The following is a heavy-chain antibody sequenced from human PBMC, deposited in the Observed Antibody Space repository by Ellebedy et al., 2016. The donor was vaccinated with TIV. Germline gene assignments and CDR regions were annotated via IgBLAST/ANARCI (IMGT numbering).Heavy chain of an antibody. CDR3: AKTARRLDL. J-gene: IGHJ5*02. Sequence: PGGSLRLSCEASGFSFTDYYMSWMRQARGKGPEWVSYISQSGHDTAYADSVKGRFTVSRDNAKNSVYLHMNSLRVDDTAVYYCAKTARRLDLWGQGTLVTVSS. V-gene: IGHV3-11*01. CDR2: ISQSGHDT. CDR1: GFSFTDYY. D-gene: IGHD1-1*01.